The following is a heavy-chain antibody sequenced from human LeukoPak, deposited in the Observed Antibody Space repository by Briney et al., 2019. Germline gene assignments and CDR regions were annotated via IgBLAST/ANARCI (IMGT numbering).Heavy chain of an antibody. CDR1: DGSISSSSYY. CDR3: ARPKYDWRVFDY. CDR2: IYYTGST. Sequence: SETLSLTCTFSDGSISSSSYYWGWIRQPPGKGLEWIGSIYYTGSTYYNPSLNSRVTISVDTSKNQFSLRLSSVTAADTAVYYCARPKYDWRVFDYWGQGTLVTVSS. D-gene: IGHD1-20*01. V-gene: IGHV4-39*01. J-gene: IGHJ4*02.